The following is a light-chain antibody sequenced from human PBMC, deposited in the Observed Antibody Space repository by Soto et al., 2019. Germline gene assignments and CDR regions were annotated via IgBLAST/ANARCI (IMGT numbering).Light chain of an antibody. J-gene: IGLJ1*01. CDR3: AAWDDSLNGYV. V-gene: IGLV1-44*01. CDR2: SNN. CDR1: SSNIGSNT. Sequence: QPVLTQPPSASGTPGQRVTISCSGSSSNIGSNTVNWYQQLPGTAPKLLIYSNNQRPSGVPDRFSGSKSGTSASLAISGLHSEYEADYYCAAWDDSLNGYVFGTGTKLTVL.